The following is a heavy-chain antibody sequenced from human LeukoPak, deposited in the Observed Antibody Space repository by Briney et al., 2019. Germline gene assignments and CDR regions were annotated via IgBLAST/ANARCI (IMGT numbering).Heavy chain of an antibody. CDR1: GFTFSSYA. V-gene: IGHV3-30*04. Sequence: GRSLRLSCAASGFTFSSYAMHWVRQAPGKGLEWVAVISYDGSNKYYADSVKGRFTISRDNSKNTLYLQMNSLRAEDTAVYYCAKGRLPIYVLRYFDWSFDYWGQGTLVTVSS. D-gene: IGHD3-9*01. J-gene: IGHJ4*02. CDR3: AKGRLPIYVLRYFDWSFDY. CDR2: ISYDGSNK.